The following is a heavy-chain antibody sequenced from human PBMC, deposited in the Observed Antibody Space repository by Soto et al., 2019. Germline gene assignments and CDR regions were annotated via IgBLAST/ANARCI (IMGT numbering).Heavy chain of an antibody. J-gene: IGHJ4*02. CDR1: GDTFSFYS. CDR3: ATSYGSGYRAFDY. V-gene: IGHV1-69*02. CDR2: VNPILSLS. D-gene: IGHD3-10*01. Sequence: QIQLEQSGAEVKRPGSSVKVSCKASGDTFSFYSINWVRQAPGLGLEWMGRVNPILSLSNYAQRFQGRVTMTADKSTSTAYMVISSLRSEDTAIYYCATSYGSGYRAFDYWGQGAQVIVSS.